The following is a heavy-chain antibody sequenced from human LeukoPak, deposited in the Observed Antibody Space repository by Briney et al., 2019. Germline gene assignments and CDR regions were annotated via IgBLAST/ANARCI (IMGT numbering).Heavy chain of an antibody. CDR1: GFTFSSYA. CDR2: ISGSGGST. CDR3: AKVSQIYCSSTSCYNDY. D-gene: IGHD2-2*02. Sequence: GGSLRLSCAASGFTFSSYAMSWVRQAPGKGPEWVSAISGSGGSTYYADSVKGRFTISRDNSKNTLYLQMNSLRAEDTAVYYCAKVSQIYCSSTSCYNDYWGQGTLVTVSS. J-gene: IGHJ4*02. V-gene: IGHV3-23*01.